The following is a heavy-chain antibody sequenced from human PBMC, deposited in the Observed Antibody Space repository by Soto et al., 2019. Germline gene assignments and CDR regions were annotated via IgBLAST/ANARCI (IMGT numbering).Heavy chain of an antibody. D-gene: IGHD2-2*01. CDR1: GFTFSSYG. CDR3: ARGGQLGGNYYYYYGMDV. Sequence: GGSLRLSCAASGFTFSSYGMHWVRQAPGKGLEWVAVIWYDGSNKYYADSVKGRFTISRDNSKNTLYLQMNSLRAEDTAVYYCARGGQLGGNYYYYYGMDVWGQGTTVTVSS. CDR2: IWYDGSNK. V-gene: IGHV3-33*01. J-gene: IGHJ6*02.